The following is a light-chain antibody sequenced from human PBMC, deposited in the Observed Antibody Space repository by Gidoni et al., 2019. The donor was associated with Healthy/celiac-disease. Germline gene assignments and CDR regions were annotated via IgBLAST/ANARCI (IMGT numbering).Light chain of an antibody. V-gene: IGLV2-14*01. CDR2: DVS. Sequence: QSALTQPAPVSGSPGQSITISCTGTSSDVGGYNYVPWYQQHPGKAPKLMIYDVSNLPSGVSNRFSGSKSGNTASLTISGLQAEDEADYYCSSYTSSSTWVFGGGTKLTVL. CDR3: SSYTSSSTWV. J-gene: IGLJ3*02. CDR1: SSDVGGYNY.